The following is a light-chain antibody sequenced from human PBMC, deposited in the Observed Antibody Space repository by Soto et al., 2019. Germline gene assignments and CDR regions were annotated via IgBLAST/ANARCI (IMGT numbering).Light chain of an antibody. V-gene: IGLV2-11*01. Sequence: QSALTQPRSVSGSPGQSVTISCTGTSSDVGGYNYVSWYQQHPGKAPKLMIYDVSKRPSGVPDRFSGSKSGNTASLTISGLQAEDEADYYCCSYAGIYILVVCGGGTKLTVL. CDR1: SSDVGGYNY. J-gene: IGLJ2*01. CDR3: CSYAGIYILVV. CDR2: DVS.